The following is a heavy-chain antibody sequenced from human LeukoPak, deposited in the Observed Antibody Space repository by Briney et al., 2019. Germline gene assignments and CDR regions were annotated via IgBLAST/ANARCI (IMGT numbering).Heavy chain of an antibody. J-gene: IGHJ3*02. V-gene: IGHV4-34*01. CDR2: INHSGST. D-gene: IGHD4-17*01. Sequence: SETLSLTCAVYGVSFSGYYWSWIRQPPGKGLEWIGEINHSGSTNYNPSLKSRVTISVDTSKNQFSLKLSSVTAADTAVYYCARHRAVRGAFDIWGQGTMVTVSS. CDR1: GVSFSGYY. CDR3: ARHRAVRGAFDI.